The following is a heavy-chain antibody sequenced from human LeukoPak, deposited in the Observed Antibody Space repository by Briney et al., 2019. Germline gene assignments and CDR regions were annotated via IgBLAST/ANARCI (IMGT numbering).Heavy chain of an antibody. CDR1: GYTFTSYG. CDR3: ARGTLAVAGEFDY. CDR2: MNPNSGNT. Sequence: ASVKVSCKASGYTFTSYGINWVRQATGQGLEWMGWMNPNSGNTGYAQKFQGRVTMTRNASISTAYMELSSLRSEDTAVYYCARGTLAVAGEFDYWGQGTLVTVSS. V-gene: IGHV1-8*02. D-gene: IGHD6-19*01. J-gene: IGHJ4*02.